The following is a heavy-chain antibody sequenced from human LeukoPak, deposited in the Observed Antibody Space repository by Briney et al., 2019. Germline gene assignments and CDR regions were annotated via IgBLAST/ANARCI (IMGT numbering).Heavy chain of an antibody. CDR2: VHGDGDNI. V-gene: IGHV3-74*01. CDR3: ARARVGDPTDY. CDR1: GFPFSSYA. Sequence: SGGSLRLSCAASGFPFSSYAMYWVRQAPGEGLVWVSRVHGDGDNIGYADFVEGRFTISRDNAKNTLYLEMSSLRREDTAVYYCARARVGDPTDYWGQGTLVTVSS. D-gene: IGHD1-26*01. J-gene: IGHJ4*02.